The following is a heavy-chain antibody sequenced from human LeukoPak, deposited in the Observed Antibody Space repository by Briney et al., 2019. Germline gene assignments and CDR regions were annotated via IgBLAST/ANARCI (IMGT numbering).Heavy chain of an antibody. D-gene: IGHD3-10*01. CDR1: GGSIRGHY. J-gene: IGHJ1*01. CDR2: IYSSGST. Sequence: SETLSLTCTVSGGSIRGHYCNWLRQPPGEGLEWIGFIYSSGSTAYNPSLKSRVTVSLDTSKNQSSLRLNSVTAADTAVYYCAKTYYSSSGSWDWGQGTLVTVSS. CDR3: AKTYYSSSGSWD. V-gene: IGHV4-59*11.